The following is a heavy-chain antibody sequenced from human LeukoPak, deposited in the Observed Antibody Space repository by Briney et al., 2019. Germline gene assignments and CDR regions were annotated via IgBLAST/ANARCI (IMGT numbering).Heavy chain of an antibody. CDR1: GFTFSSYG. CDR2: ISDNGDST. J-gene: IGHJ4*02. V-gene: IGHV3-23*01. CDR3: AKSVISGGSNPENDY. D-gene: IGHD1-26*01. Sequence: GALRLPCAASGFTFSSYGMSWVRQAPGKGLEWVSGISDNGDSTDYADSVKGRFTISRDSSKNTLYLQMNSLRAEDTAVYYCAKSVISGGSNPENDYWGQGTLVTVSS.